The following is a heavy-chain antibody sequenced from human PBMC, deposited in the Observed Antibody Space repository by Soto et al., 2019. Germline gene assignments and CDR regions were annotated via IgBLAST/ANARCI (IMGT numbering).Heavy chain of an antibody. CDR3: ARGMTPLGAPAWYYFDS. Sequence: PSETLSLTCTVSGASITGNSYWSWIRQPAGKGLEWIGRFSLSGTTNYNPSLRGRVTMSADVSKNQFSLRLTSVTAADTALYYCARGMTPLGAPAWYYFDSWGQGTLVTVSS. V-gene: IGHV4-4*07. CDR1: GASITGNSY. CDR2: FSLSGTT. D-gene: IGHD2-15*01. J-gene: IGHJ4*02.